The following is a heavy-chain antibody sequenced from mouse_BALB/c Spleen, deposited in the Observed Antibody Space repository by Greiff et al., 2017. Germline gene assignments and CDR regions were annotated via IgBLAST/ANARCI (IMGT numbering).Heavy chain of an antibody. CDR3: ARDVDFYYGEDDMDY. CDR2: ISSGGST. V-gene: IGHV5-6-5*01. J-gene: IGHJ4*01. D-gene: IGHD1-2*01. CDR1: GFTFSSYA. Sequence: EVKLMESGGGLVQPGGSLKLSCAASGFTFSSYAMSWVRQTPEKRLEWVASISSGGSTYYPDSVKGRFTISRDNARNILYLQMSSLRSEDTAMYYCARDVDFYYGEDDMDYWGQGTSVTVSS.